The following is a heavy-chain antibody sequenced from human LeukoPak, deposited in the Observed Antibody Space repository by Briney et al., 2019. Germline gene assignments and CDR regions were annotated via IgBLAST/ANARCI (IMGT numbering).Heavy chain of an antibody. CDR1: GFTFSSYW. D-gene: IGHD1-26*01. Sequence: GGSLRLSCAASGFTFSSYWMSWVRQAPGKGLEWVANIKQDGSEKYYVDSVKGRFTISRDNAKNSLYLQMNSLRAEDTAVYYCARDSRVVRASYFDYWGQGTLVTVSS. CDR3: ARDSRVVRASYFDY. V-gene: IGHV3-7*01. CDR2: IKQDGSEK. J-gene: IGHJ4*02.